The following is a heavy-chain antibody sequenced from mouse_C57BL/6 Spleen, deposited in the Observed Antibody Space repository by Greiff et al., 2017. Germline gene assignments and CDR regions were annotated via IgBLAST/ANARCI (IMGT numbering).Heavy chain of an antibody. J-gene: IGHJ4*01. Sequence: QVQLQQPGAELVKPGASVKLSCKASGYTFTSYWMHWEKQRPGQGLEWIGMIHPNSGSTNYNEKFKSKATLTVDKSSSTAYMQLSSLTSEDSAVYYCARGGLSRGAMDYWGQGTSVTVSS. CDR1: GYTFTSYW. V-gene: IGHV1-64*01. CDR2: IHPNSGST. CDR3: ARGGLSRGAMDY. D-gene: IGHD2-4*01.